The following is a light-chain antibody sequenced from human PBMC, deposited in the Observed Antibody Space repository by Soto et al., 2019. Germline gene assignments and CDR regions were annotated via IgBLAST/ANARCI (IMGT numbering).Light chain of an antibody. V-gene: IGLV2-14*03. CDR1: SSDVGGYNY. J-gene: IGLJ2*01. CDR2: DVS. CDR3: SSYTFSSTLVV. Sequence: QPASVSGSPGQSITISCTGTSSDVGGYNYVSWYQQHPGKAPKLMIYDVSNRPSGVSNRFSGSKSGNTASLTISGLQTEDEADYYCSSYTFSSTLVVFGGGTKLTVL.